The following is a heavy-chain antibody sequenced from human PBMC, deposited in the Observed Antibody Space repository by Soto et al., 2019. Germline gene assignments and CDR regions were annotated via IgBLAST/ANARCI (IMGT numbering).Heavy chain of an antibody. CDR1: AGTFSSYA. CDR2: IIPIFGTA. J-gene: IGHJ5*02. Sequence: VQLVQSGAKVKKPGSSVKVSCKASAGTFSSYAISWERQAPGQGLEWMGGIIPIFGTANYAQTFQGRVTITEDDSTSTAYMALSSLRTEDTAVYYCARDNKITGTISWFDPWGQETLVTVSS. D-gene: IGHD1-7*01. CDR3: ARDNKITGTISWFDP. V-gene: IGHV1-69*01.